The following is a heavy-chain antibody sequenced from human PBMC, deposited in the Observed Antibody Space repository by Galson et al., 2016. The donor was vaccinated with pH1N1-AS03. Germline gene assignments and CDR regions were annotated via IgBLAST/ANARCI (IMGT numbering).Heavy chain of an antibody. CDR1: GFTVSSNY. D-gene: IGHD3-3*01. V-gene: IGHV3-66*01. CDR3: VKEGDFWNLRGNWFES. CDR2: IYSGVKT. J-gene: IGHJ5*01. Sequence: SLRLSCAASGFTVSSNYMSWVRQDPGKGLEWVSVIYSGVKTQYEDSVKGRFSIFRDNSKNTLYLQMNNLRGEDTAVYYCVKEGDFWNLRGNWFESWGQGTLVTVSS.